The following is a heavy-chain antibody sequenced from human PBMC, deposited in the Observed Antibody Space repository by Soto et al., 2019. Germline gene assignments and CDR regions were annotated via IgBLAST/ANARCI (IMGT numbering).Heavy chain of an antibody. CDR3: ASNSYGYTFYAY. CDR2: IYHSGST. CDR1: GGSISSGGYS. V-gene: IGHV4-30-2*03. D-gene: IGHD5-18*01. J-gene: IGHJ4*02. Sequence: PSETLSLTCAVSGGSISSGGYSWSWIRQPPGKGLEWIGSIYHSGSTYYNPSLKSRVTISVDTSKNQFSLKLSSVTAADTAVYYCASNSYGYTFYAYWGQGTLVTVSS.